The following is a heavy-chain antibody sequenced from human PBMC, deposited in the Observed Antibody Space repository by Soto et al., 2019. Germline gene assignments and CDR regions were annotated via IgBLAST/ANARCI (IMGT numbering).Heavy chain of an antibody. CDR2: ISGSGVRI. J-gene: IGHJ4*02. V-gene: IGHV3-23*01. CDR1: GFTFSTYA. CDR3: AKDRYGDYEHYDF. Sequence: EVQLLESGGGLVQPGGSLRLSCAASGFTFSTYAMSWVRQAPGKGLEWVSCISGSGVRIYYADSVKGWFTISRDNSKNTLYLQMNSLRAEDTAVYYCAKDRYGDYEHYDFWGQGTLVTVSS. D-gene: IGHD4-17*01.